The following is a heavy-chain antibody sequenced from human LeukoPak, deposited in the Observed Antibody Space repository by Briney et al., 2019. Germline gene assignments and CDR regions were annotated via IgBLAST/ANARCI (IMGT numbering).Heavy chain of an antibody. CDR2: IYYSGST. CDR1: GFTFSTGW. J-gene: IGHJ3*02. CDR3: ARQYSSGWYAGSAFDI. Sequence: GSLRLSCAASGFTFSTGWMSWVRQAPGKGLEWIGYIYYSGSTNYNPSLKSRVTISVDTSKNQFSLKLSSVTAADTAVYYCARQYSSGWYAGSAFDIWGQGTMVTVSS. V-gene: IGHV4-59*01. D-gene: IGHD6-19*01.